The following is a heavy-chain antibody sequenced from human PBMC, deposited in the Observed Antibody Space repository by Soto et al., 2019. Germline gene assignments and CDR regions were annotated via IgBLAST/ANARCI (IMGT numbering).Heavy chain of an antibody. CDR3: ARDSSGWYGYFDY. J-gene: IGHJ4*02. CDR1: GYTFTSYA. CDR2: INAGNGNT. V-gene: IGHV1-3*01. D-gene: IGHD6-19*01. Sequence: ASVKVSCKASGYTFTSYAMHWVRQAPGQRLEWMGWINAGNGNTKYSQKFQGRVTITRDTSASTAYMELSSLRSEDTAVYYCARDSSGWYGYFDYWGQGTPVTVSS.